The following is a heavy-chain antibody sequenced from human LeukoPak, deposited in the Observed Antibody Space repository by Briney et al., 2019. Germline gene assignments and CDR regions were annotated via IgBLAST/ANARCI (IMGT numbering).Heavy chain of an antibody. V-gene: IGHV3-74*01. J-gene: IGHJ4*02. CDR3: AKGGSYVVDY. CDR2: INSDGSST. Sequence: PGGSLRLSCVASGFTFSNYWTHWVRQAPGKGLVWVSRINSDGSSTSYVDSVKGRFTISRDNAKNTLYLQMNSLRAEDTAVYYCAKGGSYVVDYWGQGTLVTVSS. D-gene: IGHD3-16*01. CDR1: GFTFSNYW.